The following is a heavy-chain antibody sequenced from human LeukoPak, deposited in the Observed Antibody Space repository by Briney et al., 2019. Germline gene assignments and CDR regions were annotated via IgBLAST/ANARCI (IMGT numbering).Heavy chain of an antibody. CDR2: INAGNGNT. J-gene: IGHJ5*02. CDR1: GYTFTIYS. CDR3: ASVFRGASTTGAHP. D-gene: IGHD1-7*01. V-gene: IGHV1-3*01. Sequence: ASVNVSCKASGYTFTIYSMHGVRQAPGQRLECMGWINAGNGNTKYSQKFQDRVTITRDTPESTSYMELSRLSSEETAVYYCASVFRGASTTGAHPCGEGPLATVSS.